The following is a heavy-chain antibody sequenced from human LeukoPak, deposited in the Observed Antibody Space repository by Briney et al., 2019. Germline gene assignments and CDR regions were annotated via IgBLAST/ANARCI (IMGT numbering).Heavy chain of an antibody. D-gene: IGHD3-16*01. Sequence: SETLSLTCTVSGYSISTTYYWGWIRQPPGKGLEWIGTIYHSGSTYYNPSLNSRVTISVDTSRNQFSLKLSSVTAADTAVYYFARRGSANWFDPWGQGTLVTVSS. CDR1: GYSISTTYY. J-gene: IGHJ5*02. V-gene: IGHV4-38-2*02. CDR2: IYHSGST. CDR3: ARRGSANWFDP.